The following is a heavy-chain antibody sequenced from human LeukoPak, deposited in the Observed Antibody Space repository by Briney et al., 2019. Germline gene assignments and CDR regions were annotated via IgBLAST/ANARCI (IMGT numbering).Heavy chain of an antibody. CDR1: GFTVSSDY. D-gene: IGHD3-9*01. CDR3: ARDLETDISDAFDI. V-gene: IGHV3-66*01. Sequence: GGSLRLSCAASGFTVSSDYMSGVRQAPGKGLEWVSVIYSGGSTYYADSVKGRFTISRDKSRNTLYLQMNSLRAEDTAVYYCARDLETDISDAFDIWGQGTMVTVSS. J-gene: IGHJ3*02. CDR2: IYSGGST.